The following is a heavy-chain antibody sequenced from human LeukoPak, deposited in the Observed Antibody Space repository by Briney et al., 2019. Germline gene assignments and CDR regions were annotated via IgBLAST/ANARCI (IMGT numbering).Heavy chain of an antibody. V-gene: IGHV3-23*01. Sequence: GGSLRLSCAASGFTFSSNSMNWVRQAPGKGLDWVSTLSGDGHGTYYADSVKGRFTISRDTSKNSVYLQMNGLRADDTAVYYCAKGYSSGWYDFDSWGQGTLVTVAS. CDR2: LSGDGHGT. J-gene: IGHJ4*02. CDR3: AKGYSSGWYDFDS. CDR1: GFTFSSNS. D-gene: IGHD6-19*01.